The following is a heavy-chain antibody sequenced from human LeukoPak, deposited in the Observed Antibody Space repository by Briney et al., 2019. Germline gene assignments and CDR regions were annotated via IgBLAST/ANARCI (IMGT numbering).Heavy chain of an antibody. D-gene: IGHD3-22*01. CDR3: ARDRYYYDTSGYYSTFDT. CDR1: GGSISSSSYY. J-gene: IGHJ3*02. CDR2: INHSGST. V-gene: IGHV4-39*07. Sequence: SETLSLTCTVSGGSISSSSYYWGWIRQPPGKGLEWFGEINHSGSTHYNPSLKSRVTISVDTSKNQFSLKLSSVTAADTAVYYCARDRYYYDTSGYYSTFDTWGQGTMVTVSS.